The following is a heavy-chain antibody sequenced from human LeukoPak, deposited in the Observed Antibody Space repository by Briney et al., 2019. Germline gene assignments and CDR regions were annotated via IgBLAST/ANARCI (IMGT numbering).Heavy chain of an antibody. V-gene: IGHV4-4*07. D-gene: IGHD2-2*01. CDR1: GGSISSYY. CDR3: ARQPARHLYNWFDP. Sequence: SETLSLTCTVSGGSISSYYWSWIRQPAGKGLEWIGRIYTSGSTNYNPSLMSRVTMSVDTSKNQFSLKLSSVTAADTAVYYCARQPARHLYNWFDPWGQGTLVTVSS. CDR2: IYTSGST. J-gene: IGHJ5*02.